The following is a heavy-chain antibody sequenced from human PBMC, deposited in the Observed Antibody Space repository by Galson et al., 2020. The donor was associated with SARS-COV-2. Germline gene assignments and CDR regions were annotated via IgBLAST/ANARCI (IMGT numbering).Heavy chain of an antibody. CDR2: ISSSSSYI. Sequence: GGSLRLSCAASGFTFSSYSMNWVRQAPGKGLEWVSSISSSSSYIYYADSVKGRFTISRDNAKNSLYLQMNSLRAEDTAVYYCARGEYCGGDCYSDYYYYGMDVWGQGTTVTVSS. CDR3: ARGEYCGGDCYSDYYYYGMDV. D-gene: IGHD2-21*02. J-gene: IGHJ6*02. V-gene: IGHV3-21*01. CDR1: GFTFSSYS.